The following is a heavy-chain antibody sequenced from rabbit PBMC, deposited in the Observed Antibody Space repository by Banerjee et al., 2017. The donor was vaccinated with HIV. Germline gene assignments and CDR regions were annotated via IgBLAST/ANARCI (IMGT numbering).Heavy chain of an antibody. CDR1: GFSFSNNYW. CDR2: IYNGDGTP. D-gene: IGHD3-1*01. CDR3: AREITGYYYFNL. J-gene: IGHJ4*01. V-gene: IGHV1S45*01. Sequence: QEQLVESGGGLVKPEGSLTLTCTASGFSFSNNYWIFWVRQAPGKGPEWIACIYNGDGTPYYASWVNGRFTISKTSSTTVTLQMTSLTAADTATYFCAREITGYYYFNLWGQGTLVTVS.